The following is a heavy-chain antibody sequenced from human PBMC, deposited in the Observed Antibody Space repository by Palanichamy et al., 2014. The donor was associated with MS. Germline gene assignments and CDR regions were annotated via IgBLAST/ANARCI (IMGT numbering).Heavy chain of an antibody. J-gene: IGHJ4*02. CDR2: ISSTGGST. Sequence: EVQLLESGGGLVQPGGSLRLSCAASGFTFNNYAVSWVRQAPAKGLEWVSAISSTGGSTYYADSVKGRFTISRDNSKKTLYLQMSSLRAEDTAVYYCAKVGNIYTAYLYYDSWGQGTLVSVSS. V-gene: IGHV3-23*01. CDR3: AKVGNIYTAYLYYDS. CDR1: GFTFNNYA. D-gene: IGHD3-9*01.